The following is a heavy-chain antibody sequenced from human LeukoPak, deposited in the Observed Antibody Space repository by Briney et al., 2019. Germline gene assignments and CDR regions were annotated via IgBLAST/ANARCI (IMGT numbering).Heavy chain of an antibody. V-gene: IGHV3-7*02. Sequence: GGSLRLSCSASGFTISNCWMTWVRQAPGKGLEWVANMNQDGSRIYYVDSVKGRFTISRDNAKNSLHLQMNSLRAEDTAVYYCAKQRFGWYDIDYWGQGTLVTVSS. J-gene: IGHJ4*02. CDR2: MNQDGSRI. CDR1: GFTISNCW. CDR3: AKQRFGWYDIDY. D-gene: IGHD6-19*01.